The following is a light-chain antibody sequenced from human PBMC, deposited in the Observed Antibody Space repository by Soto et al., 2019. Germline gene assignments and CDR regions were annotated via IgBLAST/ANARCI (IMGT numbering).Light chain of an antibody. Sequence: DIVMTQSPDSLAVSLGERATINCKSNQTVLYNSNKKNYLGLYQQKPGQPPKLLIYWASTRESGVPDRFSGSGSGTDFTLTISTLQAEDVAVYYCLQYIDIPRTFGQGTKVEIK. CDR2: WAS. V-gene: IGKV4-1*01. J-gene: IGKJ1*01. CDR3: LQYIDIPRT. CDR1: QTVLYNSNKKNY.